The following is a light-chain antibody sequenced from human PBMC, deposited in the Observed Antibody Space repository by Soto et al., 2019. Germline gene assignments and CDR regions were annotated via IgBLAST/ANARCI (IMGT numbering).Light chain of an antibody. CDR1: SSDVGGYNY. J-gene: IGLJ1*01. Sequence: QSVLTQPASVSGSPGQSITLSCTGTSSDVGGYNYVSWYQQHPGHAHKLMIYDVSNRPSGVSNHLSGSKSGNTASLTISGLQAEDEADYYCSSYTSSSSYVFGTGTKVTVL. V-gene: IGLV2-14*03. CDR3: SSYTSSSSYV. CDR2: DVS.